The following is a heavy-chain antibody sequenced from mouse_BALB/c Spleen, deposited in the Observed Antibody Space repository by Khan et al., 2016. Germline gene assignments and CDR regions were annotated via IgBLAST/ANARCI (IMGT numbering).Heavy chain of an antibody. J-gene: IGHJ3*01. CDR2: INYSVGT. D-gene: IGHD1-1*01. V-gene: IGHV3-2*02. CDR1: GYSITSDYA. CDR3: ARDYYGSGAFDY. Sequence: EVQLQESGPGLVKPSQSLSLTCTVTGYSITSDYAWNWIRQFPGDKLEWMAYINYSVGTSYNPSLKSRISITRDTSKNQFFLQLNSVTAEDTATYYCARDYYGSGAFDYWGQGTLVTVSA.